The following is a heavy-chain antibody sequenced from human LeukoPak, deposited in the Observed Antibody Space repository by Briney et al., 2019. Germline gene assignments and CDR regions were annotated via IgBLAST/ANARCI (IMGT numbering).Heavy chain of an antibody. CDR3: ARPGEGDGYNTYFDY. D-gene: IGHD5-24*01. V-gene: IGHV3-30*04. CDR1: GFTFSNYT. CDR2: ISYDGSNK. Sequence: GGSLRLSCAASGFTFSNYTMHWVRQAPGKGLEWVAVISYDGSNKYYADSVKGRFTISRDNSKNTLYLQMNSLRAEDTAVYYCARPGEGDGYNTYFDYWGQGTPVTVSS. J-gene: IGHJ4*02.